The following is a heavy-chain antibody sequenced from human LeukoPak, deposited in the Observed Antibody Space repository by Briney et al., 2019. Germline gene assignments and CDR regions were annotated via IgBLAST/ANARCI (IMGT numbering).Heavy chain of an antibody. CDR1: GFSLSNYW. CDR2: ISGSGGST. CDR3: AGGVGSSELVPKY. V-gene: IGHV3-23*01. Sequence: GGSLRLSCAASGFSLSNYWMNWVRQAPGKGLEWVSAISGSGGSTYYADSVKGRFTISRDNSKNTLYLQMNSLRAEDTAVYYCAGGVGSSELVPKYWGQGTLVTVSS. D-gene: IGHD2-2*01. J-gene: IGHJ4*02.